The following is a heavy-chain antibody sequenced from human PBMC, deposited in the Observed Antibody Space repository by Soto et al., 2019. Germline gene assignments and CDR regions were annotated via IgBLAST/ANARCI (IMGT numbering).Heavy chain of an antibody. Sequence: ASVKVSCKASGYSFTDYHIHWVRQAPGQGLEWLGRINPKSGGTSTAQKFQGWVTMTTDTSISTASMELTRLTSDDTAIYYCARGDSTDCSIGECSFFYNHDMDVWGQGTTVTVSS. D-gene: IGHD2-21*01. CDR3: ARGDSTDCSIGECSFFYNHDMDV. CDR1: GYSFTDYH. J-gene: IGHJ6*02. V-gene: IGHV1-2*04. CDR2: INPKSGGT.